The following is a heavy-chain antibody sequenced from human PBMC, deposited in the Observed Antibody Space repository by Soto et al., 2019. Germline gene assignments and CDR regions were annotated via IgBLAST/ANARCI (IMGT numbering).Heavy chain of an antibody. J-gene: IGHJ4*02. CDR2: IYYSGST. CDR3: ARLRAAAGFDY. Sequence: SETLSLTCTVSGGSISSYYWSWIRQPPGKGLEWIGYIYYSGSTNYNPSLKSRVTISVDTSKNQFSLKLSSVTAADTAVYYCARLRAAAGFDYWGQGTLVTVSS. V-gene: IGHV4-59*08. D-gene: IGHD6-13*01. CDR1: GGSISSYY.